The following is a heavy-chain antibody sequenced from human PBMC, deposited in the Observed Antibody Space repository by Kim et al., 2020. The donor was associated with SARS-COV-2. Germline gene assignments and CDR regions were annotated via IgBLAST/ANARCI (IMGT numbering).Heavy chain of an antibody. Sequence: GTTYYSESPKSRVALSIDTSRNQFSLRLRSVTAADTAVYYCAKTTGAQLDYWGQGTLVTVSS. CDR3: AKTTGAQLDY. D-gene: IGHD7-27*01. V-gene: IGHV4-31*02. CDR2: GTT. J-gene: IGHJ4*02.